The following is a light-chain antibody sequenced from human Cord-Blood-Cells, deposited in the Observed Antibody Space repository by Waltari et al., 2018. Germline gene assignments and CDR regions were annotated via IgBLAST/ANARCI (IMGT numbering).Light chain of an antibody. CDR1: SSNIGSTY. Sequence: QSVLTQPPSASGTPGQRVTISCSGSSSNIGSTYVYWYQQLPGTAPKLLIYRNNQRPAGVPDRGAGSKSGTSASLAISGRRSEDEADYYCAAWDDSLSGPVFGGGTKLTVL. CDR2: RNN. J-gene: IGLJ3*02. V-gene: IGLV1-47*01. CDR3: AAWDDSLSGPV.